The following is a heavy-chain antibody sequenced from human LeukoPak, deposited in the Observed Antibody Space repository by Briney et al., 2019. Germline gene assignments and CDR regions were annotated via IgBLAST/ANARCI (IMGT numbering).Heavy chain of an antibody. CDR3: AKRAVGLTFDY. D-gene: IGHD1-26*01. CDR1: GLTFSTYA. Sequence: GGSLRLSCAASGLTFSTYAMSWVRQAPGKGLEWVSMISSSGVSTYYAGSVEGRFTISRDNSKNTLYLQMNSLGVEDTAVYYCAKRAVGLTFDYWGQGTLVTVSS. J-gene: IGHJ4*02. CDR2: ISSSGVST. V-gene: IGHV3-23*01.